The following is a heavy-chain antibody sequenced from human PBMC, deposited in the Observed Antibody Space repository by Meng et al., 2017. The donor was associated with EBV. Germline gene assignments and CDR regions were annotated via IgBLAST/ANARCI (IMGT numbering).Heavy chain of an antibody. Sequence: QVQLVRSGAEVKTLGASVKVSCNASGYTFTSYDINWVRQATGQGLEWMGWMNPNSGNTGYAQKFQGRVTMTRNTSISTAYMELSSLRSEDTAVYYCARGVGTIFGVVIKNWFDPWGQGTLVTVSS. J-gene: IGHJ5*02. CDR3: ARGVGTIFGVVIKNWFDP. CDR1: GYTFTSYD. V-gene: IGHV1-8*01. CDR2: MNPNSGNT. D-gene: IGHD3-3*01.